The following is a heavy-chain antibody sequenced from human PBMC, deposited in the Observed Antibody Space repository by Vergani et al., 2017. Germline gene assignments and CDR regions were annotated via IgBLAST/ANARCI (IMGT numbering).Heavy chain of an antibody. CDR3: ARDRVTMVRGEGGMDV. Sequence: QVQLQESGPGLVKPSETLSLTCTVSGGSISSYYWSWIRQPPGKGLEWIGYIYYSGSTNYNPSLKSRVTISVDTSKNQFSRKLSAVTAADTAVYYCARDRVTMVRGEGGMDVWGQGTTVTVSS. CDR1: GGSISSYY. V-gene: IGHV4-59*01. CDR2: IYYSGST. J-gene: IGHJ6*02. D-gene: IGHD3-10*01.